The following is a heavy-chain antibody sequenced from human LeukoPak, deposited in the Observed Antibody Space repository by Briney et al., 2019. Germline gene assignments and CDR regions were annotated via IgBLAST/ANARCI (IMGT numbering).Heavy chain of an antibody. Sequence: PSETLSLTCTVSGGSISSYYWSWIRQPPGKGLEWIGYIYYSGSTNYNPSLKSRVTISVDTSKNQFSLKLRSVTAADTAVYYCARVRHCSSTSCYPLFDYWGQGTLVTVSS. D-gene: IGHD2-2*01. V-gene: IGHV4-59*01. CDR2: IYYSGST. J-gene: IGHJ4*02. CDR1: GGSISSYY. CDR3: ARVRHCSSTSCYPLFDY.